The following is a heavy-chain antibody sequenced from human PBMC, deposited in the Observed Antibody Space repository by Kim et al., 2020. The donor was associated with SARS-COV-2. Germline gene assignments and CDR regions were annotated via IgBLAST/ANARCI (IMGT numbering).Heavy chain of an antibody. Sequence: GGSLRLSCAASGFTFSSYAMSWVRQAPGKGLEWVSAISGSGGSTYYADSVKGRFTISRDNSKNTLYLQMNSLRAEDTAVYYCATNWARVRGANDYWGQGTLVTVSS. CDR2: ISGSGGST. CDR3: ATNWARVRGANDY. V-gene: IGHV3-23*01. CDR1: GFTFSSYA. D-gene: IGHD3-10*01. J-gene: IGHJ4*02.